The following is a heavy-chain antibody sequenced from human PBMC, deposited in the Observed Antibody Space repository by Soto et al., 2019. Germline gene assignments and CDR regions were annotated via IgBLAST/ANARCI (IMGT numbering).Heavy chain of an antibody. V-gene: IGHV3-30*02. D-gene: IGHD2-15*01. CDR1: GFTFSSYA. CDR3: AKSMGGTANGMDV. J-gene: IGHJ6*02. CDR2: IWYDGSNT. Sequence: LRLSCAASGFTFSSYAMHWVRQAPGKGLEWVGFIWYDGSNTFYAESVKGRFTISRDNAKNSLYLQMNSLRAEDTALYYCAKSMGGTANGMDVWGQGTTVTVSS.